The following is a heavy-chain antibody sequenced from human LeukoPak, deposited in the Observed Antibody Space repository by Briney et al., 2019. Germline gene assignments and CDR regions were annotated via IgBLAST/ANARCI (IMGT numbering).Heavy chain of an antibody. V-gene: IGHV3-30*02. Sequence: GGSLRLSCAASGFTFSNYGMHWVRQVPGKGLEWVAVIGSNGRSQYYADSVKGRFTISRDNSKNTLFLQMNSLRAEDTAMYYCAKDASLVSSDYYFDYWGQGTLVTVSS. CDR1: GFTFSNYG. CDR3: AKDASLVSSDYYFDY. D-gene: IGHD6-19*01. J-gene: IGHJ4*02. CDR2: IGSNGRSQ.